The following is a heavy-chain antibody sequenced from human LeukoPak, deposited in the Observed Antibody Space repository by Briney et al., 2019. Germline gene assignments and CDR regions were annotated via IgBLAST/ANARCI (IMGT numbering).Heavy chain of an antibody. Sequence: SETLSLTCTVSGASISRYFWNWIRQPPGKELEWIGYISSGGSTNYNPSLKSRVTISIHMSKNQFSLKLTSATAADTAIYYCARGDDYKSTLFDYWGQGTLVTVSS. CDR2: ISSGGST. CDR1: GASISRYF. D-gene: IGHD5-12*01. V-gene: IGHV4-59*01. J-gene: IGHJ4*02. CDR3: ARGDDYKSTLFDY.